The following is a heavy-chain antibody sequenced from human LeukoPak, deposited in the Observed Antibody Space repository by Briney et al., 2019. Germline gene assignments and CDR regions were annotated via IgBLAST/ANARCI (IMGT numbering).Heavy chain of an antibody. V-gene: IGHV3-23*01. CDR2: ITGSSTWT. D-gene: IGHD7-27*01. J-gene: IGHJ2*01. CDR3: ARELFSLGTGYFDL. CDR1: GFTFGTYG. Sequence: PGGSLRLSCEASGFTFGTYGMTWVRQAAGKGLEWVSGITGSSTWTYYADSVRGRFTISRDNSKNTLHLQMNNLTADDTAIYYWARELFSLGTGYFDLWGRGTLVTVSS.